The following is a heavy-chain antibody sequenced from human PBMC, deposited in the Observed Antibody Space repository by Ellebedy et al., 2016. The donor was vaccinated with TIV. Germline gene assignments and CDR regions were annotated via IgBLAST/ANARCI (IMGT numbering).Heavy chain of an antibody. CDR3: ARENYVDNSYYFDY. V-gene: IGHV3-20*04. D-gene: IGHD4-17*01. J-gene: IGHJ4*02. Sequence: GESLKISCVVSGFTFDDYGMSWVRQGAGKGLESVSGITGNGAATGYADSVKGRFTISRDNARKSLYLQLNSLRPEDTALYFCARENYVDNSYYFDYWGPGTLVTVAS. CDR1: GFTFDDYG. CDR2: ITGNGAAT.